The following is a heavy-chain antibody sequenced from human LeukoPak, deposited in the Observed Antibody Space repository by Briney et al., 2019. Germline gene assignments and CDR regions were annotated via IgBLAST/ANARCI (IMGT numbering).Heavy chain of an antibody. J-gene: IGHJ5*02. CDR2: INPNSGGT. V-gene: IGHV1-2*02. CDR1: GYTFTGYY. CDR3: ARDGDHSSSSLSWFDP. Sequence: GASVKVSCKASGYTFTGYYMHWVRQAPGQGLEWMGWINPNSGGTNYAQKFQGRVTMTSDMSTSTVYMELSSLRSEDTAVYYCARDGDHSSSSLSWFDPWGQGTLVTVSS. D-gene: IGHD6-6*01.